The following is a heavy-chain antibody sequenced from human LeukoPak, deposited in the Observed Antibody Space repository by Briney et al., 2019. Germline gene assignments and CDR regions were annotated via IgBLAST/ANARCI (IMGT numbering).Heavy chain of an antibody. CDR3: ARVATTGSYFDY. D-gene: IGHD5-12*01. J-gene: IGHJ4*02. CDR1: GYTFTSYG. CDR2: ISAYNGNT. V-gene: IGHV1-18*01. Sequence: ASVKVSCKASGYTFTSYGISWVRQAPGQGLEWMGWISAYNGNTNYAQKLQGRVTMTTDTSTSTAYMELSSLRSEDTAVYYCARVATTGSYFDYWGQGALVTVSS.